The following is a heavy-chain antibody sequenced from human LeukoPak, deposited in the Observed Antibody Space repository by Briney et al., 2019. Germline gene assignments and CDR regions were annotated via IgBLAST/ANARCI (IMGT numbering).Heavy chain of an antibody. V-gene: IGHV3-23*01. Sequence: GGSLRLSCAASGFTFGGYAMSWVRQAPGKGLDWVSAISANSGTTYYADSVKGRFTISRDNSKKTLYLQMNSLRVEDTAIYYCAKRIEQQLNWFDTWGQGTLVTVSS. CDR3: AKRIEQQLNWFDT. CDR2: ISANSGTT. J-gene: IGHJ5*02. D-gene: IGHD6-13*01. CDR1: GFTFGGYA.